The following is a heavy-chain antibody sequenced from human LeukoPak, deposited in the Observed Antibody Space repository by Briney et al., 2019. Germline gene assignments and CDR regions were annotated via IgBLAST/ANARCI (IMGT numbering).Heavy chain of an antibody. V-gene: IGHV3-15*01. CDR3: TTRITMVRGVIPFDY. CDR2: IKSKTDGGTT. CDR1: GFTFSNAW. Sequence: GGSLRLSCAASGFTFSNAWMSWVRQAPGKGLEWVGRIKSKTDGGTTDYAAPVKGRFTISRDDSKNTLYLQMNSLKTEDTAVYYCTTRITMVRGVIPFDYWGQGTLVTVSS. D-gene: IGHD3-10*01. J-gene: IGHJ4*02.